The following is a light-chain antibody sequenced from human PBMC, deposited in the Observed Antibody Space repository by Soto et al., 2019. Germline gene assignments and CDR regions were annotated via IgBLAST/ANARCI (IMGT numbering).Light chain of an antibody. CDR3: QQYNSYWT. Sequence: DTQMTQSPSSLSAFVGDGVTITCRASQGISGWLAWYQQKPGKAPKLLIYDASSLESGVPSRFSGSGSGTEFTLTISSLRPDDFATYYCQQYNSYWTFGQGTKVDIK. CDR2: DAS. J-gene: IGKJ1*01. CDR1: QGISGW. V-gene: IGKV1-5*01.